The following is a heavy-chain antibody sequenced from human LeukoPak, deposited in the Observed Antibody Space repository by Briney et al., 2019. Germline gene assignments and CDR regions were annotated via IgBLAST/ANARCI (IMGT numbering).Heavy chain of an antibody. D-gene: IGHD3-9*01. J-gene: IGHJ6*04. CDR1: GFTFNNYA. CDR2: IDARGDDT. V-gene: IGHV3-23*01. CDR3: AKPLRYFYGVDV. Sequence: GGSLRLSCAASGFTFNNYAMTWVRQAPGKGLEWVSAIDARGDDTFYADFVRGRFTVSRDNVKNMVHLQMNSQRAEDSAFYYCAKPLRYFYGVDVWGRGTTFPVPS.